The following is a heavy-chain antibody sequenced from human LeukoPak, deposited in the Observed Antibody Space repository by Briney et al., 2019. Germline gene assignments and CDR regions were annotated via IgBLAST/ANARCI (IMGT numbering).Heavy chain of an antibody. Sequence: RPSETLSLTCAVYGGSFSGYYWSWIRQPPGKGLEWIGEINHSGSTNYNPSLKSRVTISVDTSKNQFSLKLSSVTAADTAVYYCARPPITMVRGGFDYWGQGTLVTVSS. V-gene: IGHV4-34*01. J-gene: IGHJ4*02. CDR3: ARPPITMVRGGFDY. CDR1: GGSFSGYY. CDR2: INHSGST. D-gene: IGHD3-10*01.